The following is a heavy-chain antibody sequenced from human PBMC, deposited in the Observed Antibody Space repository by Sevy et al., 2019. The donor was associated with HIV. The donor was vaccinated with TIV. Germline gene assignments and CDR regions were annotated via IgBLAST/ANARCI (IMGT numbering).Heavy chain of an antibody. J-gene: IGHJ4*02. CDR1: GFTFSSYW. Sequence: GGSLRLSCAASGFTFSSYWMSWVRQAPGKGLEWVANIKQDGSEKYYVDSVKGRFTISRDNAKNSLYLQMNSLRAEDTAVYYCARHRGYCSGGSCSIGGIDYWGQGTLVTVSS. D-gene: IGHD2-15*01. CDR2: IKQDGSEK. CDR3: ARHRGYCSGGSCSIGGIDY. V-gene: IGHV3-7*01.